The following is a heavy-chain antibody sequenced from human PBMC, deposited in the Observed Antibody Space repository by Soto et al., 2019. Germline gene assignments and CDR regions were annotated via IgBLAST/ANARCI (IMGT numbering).Heavy chain of an antibody. D-gene: IGHD1-7*01. V-gene: IGHV5-51*01. J-gene: IGHJ6*02. CDR2: IYPGDSDT. Sequence: PGESLKISCKGSGYSFTSFWIGWVRQMPGKGLECMGIIYPGDSDTRYGPSFQFQVTISADKSIITAYLQWSSLKASDTAMYYRARHAAGTTKVGYYGTDVWGQGTTVTVSS. CDR1: GYSFTSFW. CDR3: ARHAAGTTKVGYYGTDV.